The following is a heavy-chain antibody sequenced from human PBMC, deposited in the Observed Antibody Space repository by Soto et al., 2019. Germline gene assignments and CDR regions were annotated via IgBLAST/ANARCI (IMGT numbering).Heavy chain of an antibody. J-gene: IGHJ4*02. D-gene: IGHD6-19*01. CDR3: ARGTDGIAVAGTVWYFDY. V-gene: IGHV4-34*01. CDR2: INHSGST. CDR1: GGSFSGYY. Sequence: QVQLQQWGAGLLKPSETLSLTCAVYGGSFSGYYWSWIRQPPGKGLEWIGEINHSGSTNYNPSLKSRVTISVDTSKNQFSLKLSSVTAADTAVYYCARGTDGIAVAGTVWYFDYWGQGTLVTVSS.